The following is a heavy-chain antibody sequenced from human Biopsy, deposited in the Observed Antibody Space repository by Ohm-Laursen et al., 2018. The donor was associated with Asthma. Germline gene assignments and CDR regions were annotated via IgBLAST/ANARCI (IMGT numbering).Heavy chain of an antibody. V-gene: IGHV4-4*01. CDR3: ARRWRSYDSSNYYLDQ. CDR1: GGSISASNW. J-gene: IGHJ4*02. CDR2: IYHLGNA. Sequence: PGTLSLTCNVSGGSISASNWWSWARQPPGRGLEWIGQIYHLGNANYNPSLKSRVTMSVDKSKNQFSLKLTSVTAADTAVYFCARRWRSYDSSNYYLDQWGQGTLVTVSS. D-gene: IGHD3-22*01.